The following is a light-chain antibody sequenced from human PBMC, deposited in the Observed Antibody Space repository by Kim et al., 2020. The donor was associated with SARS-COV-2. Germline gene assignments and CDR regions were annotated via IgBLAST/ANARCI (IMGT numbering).Light chain of an antibody. CDR2: RST. Sequence: SASVGDRVTITCRASQSINNWLAWYQQKPGKVPKLLIYRSTNLQSGVPSRFSGSGFGTDFTLTISSLQPDDFATYYCHQYNTYMYSFGQGTKLEI. V-gene: IGKV1-5*03. J-gene: IGKJ2*03. CDR3: HQYNTYMYS. CDR1: QSINNW.